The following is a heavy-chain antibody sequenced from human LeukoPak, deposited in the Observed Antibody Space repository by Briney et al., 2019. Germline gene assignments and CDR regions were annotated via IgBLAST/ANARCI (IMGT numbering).Heavy chain of an antibody. CDR3: ARDVPRGTGYMDV. CDR2: IYYSGST. CDR1: GGSVKNYY. V-gene: IGHV4-59*02. J-gene: IGHJ6*03. Sequence: SETLSLTCTVSGGSVKNYYWTWIRQPPGKGLEWIGYIYYSGSTSSNPSLKSRVTISVDTSKNRFSLRLKYVTAADTAVYYCARDVPRGTGYMDVWGKGTTVTVSS. D-gene: IGHD3-10*01.